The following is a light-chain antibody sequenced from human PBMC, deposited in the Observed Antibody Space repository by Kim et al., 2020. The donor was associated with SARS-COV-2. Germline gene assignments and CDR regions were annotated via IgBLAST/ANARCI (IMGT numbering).Light chain of an antibody. Sequence: EIVLTQSPATLSLSPGERATLSCRASQSVSTSLAWYQQKPGQAPRLLIYDASNRATGIPARFSGSGSGTDFTLAISSLEPGDFAVYYCQQRRYWPVTFGQGTRLEI. V-gene: IGKV3-11*01. J-gene: IGKJ5*01. CDR2: DAS. CDR3: QQRRYWPVT. CDR1: QSVSTS.